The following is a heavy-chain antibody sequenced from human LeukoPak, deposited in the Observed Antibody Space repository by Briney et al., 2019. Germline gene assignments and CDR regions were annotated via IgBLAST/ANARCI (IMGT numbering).Heavy chain of an antibody. Sequence: PSETLSLTCTVSGGSISSGSYYWSWIRQPAGKGLGWIGRIYTSGSTNYNPSLKSRVTISVDTSKNQFSLKLSSVTAADTAVYYCAGGSYYVGHWGQGTLVTVSS. CDR1: GGSISSGSYY. D-gene: IGHD1-26*01. CDR3: AGGSYYVGH. J-gene: IGHJ5*02. CDR2: IYTSGST. V-gene: IGHV4-61*02.